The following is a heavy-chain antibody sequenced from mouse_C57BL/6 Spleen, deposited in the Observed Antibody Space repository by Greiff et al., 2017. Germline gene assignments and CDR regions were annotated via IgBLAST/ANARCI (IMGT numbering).Heavy chain of an antibody. CDR2: IDPETGGT. CDR1: GYTFTDYE. V-gene: IGHV1-15*01. Sequence: QVQLQQSGAELVRPGASVTLSCKASGYTFTDYEMHWVKQTPVHGLEWIGAIDPETGGTAYNQKFKGKAILTADKSSSTAYMELRSLTSEDSAVYYCTRRAQATFLYAMDYWGQGTSVTVSS. CDR3: TRRAQATFLYAMDY. D-gene: IGHD3-2*02. J-gene: IGHJ4*01.